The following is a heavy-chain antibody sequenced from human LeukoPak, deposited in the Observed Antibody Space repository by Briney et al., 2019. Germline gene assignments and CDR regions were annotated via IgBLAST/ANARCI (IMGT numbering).Heavy chain of an antibody. CDR3: ARDQGYYDILTTYVPISYMDV. Sequence: SETLSLTCTVSGGSISSYYWSWIRQPPGKGLEWIGYIYYSGSTNYNPSLKSQVTISVDTSKNQFSLKLSSVTAADTAVYYCARDQGYYDILTTYVPISYMDVWGKGTTVTVSS. J-gene: IGHJ6*03. CDR2: IYYSGST. D-gene: IGHD3-9*01. CDR1: GGSISSYY. V-gene: IGHV4-59*01.